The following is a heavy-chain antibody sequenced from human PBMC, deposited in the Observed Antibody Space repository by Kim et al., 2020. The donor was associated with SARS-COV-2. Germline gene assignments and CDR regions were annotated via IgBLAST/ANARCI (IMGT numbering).Heavy chain of an antibody. J-gene: IGHJ4*02. D-gene: IGHD3-10*01. V-gene: IGHV4-34*01. CDR3: ARTYGSSRPGDY. Sequence: NYNPSLKSRVTISVDTSKNQFSLKLSSVTAADTAVYYCARTYGSSRPGDYWGQRTLVTVSS.